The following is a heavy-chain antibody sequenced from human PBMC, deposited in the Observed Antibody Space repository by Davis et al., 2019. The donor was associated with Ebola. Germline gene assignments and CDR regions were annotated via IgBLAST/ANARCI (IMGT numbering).Heavy chain of an antibody. D-gene: IGHD5-24*01. Sequence: ASVKVSCKASEYTFTSYDINWVRQAPGQGLEWMGWISAYNGNTNYAHKLQDRVTMTTDTSTNTAYMELESLRPDDTAVYYCARDHSGYNYFYNGMDVWGRGTTVTVSS. CDR1: EYTFTSYD. CDR2: ISAYNGNT. J-gene: IGHJ6*04. CDR3: ARDHSGYNYFYNGMDV. V-gene: IGHV1-18*01.